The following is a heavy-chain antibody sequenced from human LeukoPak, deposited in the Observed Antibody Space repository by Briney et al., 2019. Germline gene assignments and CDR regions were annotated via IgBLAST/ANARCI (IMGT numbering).Heavy chain of an antibody. CDR2: IYHSGST. CDR1: GYSISSGYY. J-gene: IGHJ4*02. D-gene: IGHD3-10*01. Sequence: SETLSLTCTASGYSISSGYYWGWIRQPPGKGLEWIGSIYHSGSTYYNPSLKSRVTISVDTSKNQFSLKLSSVTAADTAVYYCASRGSGRAYDYWGQGTLVTVSS. V-gene: IGHV4-38-2*02. CDR3: ASRGSGRAYDY.